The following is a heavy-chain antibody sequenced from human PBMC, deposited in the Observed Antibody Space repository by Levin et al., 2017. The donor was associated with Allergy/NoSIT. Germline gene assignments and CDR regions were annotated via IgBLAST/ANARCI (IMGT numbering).Heavy chain of an antibody. J-gene: IGHJ3*02. CDR3: ARGHASGWTFDAFDM. D-gene: IGHD6-19*01. CDR2: ITSDGSTT. Sequence: GESLKISCEVSGFTFSNCWMHWVRQAPGKGLVWVSRITSDGSTTSYADSVEGRFTISRDNAKNTLFLQMNSLTADDTAVYYCARGHASGWTFDAFDMWGQGTVVTVSS. V-gene: IGHV3-74*01. CDR1: GFTFSNCW.